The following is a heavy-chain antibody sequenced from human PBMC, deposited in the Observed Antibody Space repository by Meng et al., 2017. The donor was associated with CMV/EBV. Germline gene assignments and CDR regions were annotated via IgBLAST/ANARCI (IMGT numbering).Heavy chain of an antibody. D-gene: IGHD1-26*01. Sequence: QLQLQESGPGLVKPSXXLSLTXTVSGGSISSSSYYWGWIRQPPGKGLEWIGSIYYSGSTYYNPSLKSRVTISVDTSKNQFSLKLSSVTAADTAVYYCARGGSYPGRYFDDWGQGTLGTVSS. CDR3: ARGGSYPGRYFDD. V-gene: IGHV4-39*07. J-gene: IGHJ4*02. CDR1: GGSISSSSYY. CDR2: IYYSGST.